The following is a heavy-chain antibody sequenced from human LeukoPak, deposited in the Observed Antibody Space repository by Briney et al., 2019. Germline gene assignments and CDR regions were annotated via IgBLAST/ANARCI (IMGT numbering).Heavy chain of an antibody. Sequence: GGSLRLSCAASGFTFSSYGMHWVRQAPGKGLEWVAVISYDGSNKYYADSVKGRFTISRDNAKNSLYLQMNSLRAEDTAVYYCARGRVNIIDWGQGTLVTVSS. CDR1: GFTFSSYG. CDR3: ARGRVNIID. D-gene: IGHD3-10*01. J-gene: IGHJ4*02. V-gene: IGHV3-30*03. CDR2: ISYDGSNK.